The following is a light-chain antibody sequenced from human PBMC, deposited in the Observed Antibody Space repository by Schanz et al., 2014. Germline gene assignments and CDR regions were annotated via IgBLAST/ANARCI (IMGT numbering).Light chain of an antibody. V-gene: IGKV1-5*01. J-gene: IGKJ2*01. Sequence: DIQMTQSPSTLSASLGDRVTITCRASQSIGTWLAWYQQKPGKAPKLLIYDASSLDRGVPSRFSGSGSGTDFTLTISSLQPEDFATYYCQQSYSTPYTFGQGTKLEIK. CDR2: DAS. CDR1: QSIGTW. CDR3: QQSYSTPYT.